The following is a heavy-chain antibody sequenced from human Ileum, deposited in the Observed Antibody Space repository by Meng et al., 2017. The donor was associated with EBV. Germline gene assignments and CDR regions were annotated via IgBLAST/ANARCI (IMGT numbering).Heavy chain of an antibody. CDR1: GALFSAYY. CDR3: ARRPSICIGGVCPWFDP. V-gene: IGHV4-34*01. J-gene: IGHJ5*02. D-gene: IGHD2-8*02. CDR2: INHSGST. Sequence: VHLQQWGAGLLKPSATLSLPCAVYGALFSAYYWSWTRQPPGKGLEWTGEINHSGSTNYNPSLKSRITISLDTSKNQFSLELSSVTAADTAVYYCARRPSICIGGVCPWFDPWGQGTLVTVSS.